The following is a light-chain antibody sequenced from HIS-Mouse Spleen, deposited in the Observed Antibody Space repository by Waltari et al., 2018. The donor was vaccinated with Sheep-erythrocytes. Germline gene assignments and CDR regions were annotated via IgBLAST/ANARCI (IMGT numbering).Light chain of an antibody. CDR3: QQSYSTPPLT. Sequence: DIKMTHSPSSLSASVGDRVTITCRASQSISSYLNWYQQKPGKAAKLLIYPASSLQSGVPSRFSCSGSGTDFTLTISSLQPEDFATYYCQQSYSTPPLTFGGGTKVEIK. V-gene: IGKV1-39*01. CDR2: PAS. J-gene: IGKJ4*01. CDR1: QSISSY.